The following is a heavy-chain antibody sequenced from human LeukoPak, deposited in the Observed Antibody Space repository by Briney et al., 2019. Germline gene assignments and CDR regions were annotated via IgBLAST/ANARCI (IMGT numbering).Heavy chain of an antibody. Sequence: HWASVNVSCKASGYTFTSYGISWVRQAPGQGLEWMGWISAYNGNTNYAQKLQGRVTMTTDTSTSTAYMELRSLRSDDTAVYYCARDPSHDYGDFITSYYGMDVWGQGTTVTVSS. J-gene: IGHJ6*02. CDR1: GYTFTSYG. CDR3: ARDPSHDYGDFITSYYGMDV. V-gene: IGHV1-18*01. CDR2: ISAYNGNT. D-gene: IGHD4-17*01.